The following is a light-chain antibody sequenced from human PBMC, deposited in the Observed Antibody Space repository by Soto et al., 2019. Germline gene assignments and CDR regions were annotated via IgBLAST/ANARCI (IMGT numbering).Light chain of an antibody. CDR3: QSYDSSLSGSV. J-gene: IGLJ3*02. CDR1: SSNIGAGYD. V-gene: IGLV1-40*01. CDR2: GNS. Sequence: QSVLTQPPSVSGAPGQRVTISCTGSSSNIGAGYDVHWYQQLPGTAPKLFIYGNSNRPSGVPDRFSGSKSGTSDSLAITGLQAQDEADYYCQSYDSSLSGSVFGGGTKLTVL.